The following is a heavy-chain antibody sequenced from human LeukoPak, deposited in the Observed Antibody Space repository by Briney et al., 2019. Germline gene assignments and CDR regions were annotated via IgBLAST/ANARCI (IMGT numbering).Heavy chain of an antibody. Sequence: SETLSLTCTVSGGSISSGDYYWSWIRQPPGKGLEWIGYIYYSGSTYYSPSLKSRVTISVDTSKNQFPLKLSSVTAADTAVYYCAREMTVFGFDYWGQGTLVTVSS. CDR3: AREMTVFGFDY. CDR1: GGSISSGDYY. V-gene: IGHV4-30-4*01. J-gene: IGHJ4*02. CDR2: IYYSGST. D-gene: IGHD2-21*02.